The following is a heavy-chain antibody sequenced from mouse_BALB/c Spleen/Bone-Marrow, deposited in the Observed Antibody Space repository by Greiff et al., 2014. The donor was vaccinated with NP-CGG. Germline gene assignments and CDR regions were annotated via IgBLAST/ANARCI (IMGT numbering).Heavy chain of an antibody. D-gene: IGHD1-2*01. CDR1: GFNIKDTY. CDR3: ARYRLGTYFDY. CDR2: IDPANGNT. J-gene: IGHJ2*01. Sequence: EVQLQQSGAELVKPGASVKLSCAASGFNIKDTYMHWVKQRPEQGLEWIGRIDPANGNTKYGPKFQGKATITADTSSNTAYLQLSSLTSEDTAVYYCARYRLGTYFDYWGQGTTPTVSS. V-gene: IGHV14-3*02.